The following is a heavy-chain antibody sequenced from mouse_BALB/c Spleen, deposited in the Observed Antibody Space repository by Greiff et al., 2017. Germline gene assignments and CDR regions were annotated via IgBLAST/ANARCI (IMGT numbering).Heavy chain of an antibody. CDR1: GFTFSDYY. CDR2: ISDGGSYT. J-gene: IGHJ3*01. V-gene: IGHV5-4*02. D-gene: IGHD1-2*01. Sequence: EVQRVESGGGLVKPGGSLKLSCAASGFTFSDYYMYWVRQTPEKRLEWVATISDGGSYTYYPDSVKGRFTISRDNAKNNLYLQMSSLKSEDTAMYYCASNSLLRLPFAYWGQGTLVTVSA. CDR3: ASNSLLRLPFAY.